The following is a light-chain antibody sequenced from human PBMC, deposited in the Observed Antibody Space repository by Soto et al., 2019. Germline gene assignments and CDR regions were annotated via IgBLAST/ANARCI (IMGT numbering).Light chain of an antibody. CDR1: LSVGRN. V-gene: IGKV3-15*01. CDR3: QLYTSWPPWM. CDR2: GAS. J-gene: IGKJ1*01. Sequence: EIVMTQAPGTLYLSPGERANLCCSATLSVGRNLACYQQKPGQAPRLLIYGASTSATGIPAMFSGSGSGTEFTLTISSRKSDECAVDYWQLYTSWPPWMFGQGKKVEL.